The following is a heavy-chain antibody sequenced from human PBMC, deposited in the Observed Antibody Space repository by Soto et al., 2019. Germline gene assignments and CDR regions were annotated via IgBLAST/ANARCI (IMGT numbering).Heavy chain of an antibody. CDR1: GYTLTELS. J-gene: IGHJ6*02. CDR3: ETFMFGKGMEV. V-gene: IGHV1-24*01. Sequence: SVKVSCKVSGYTLTELSMHWVRQAPGKGLEWMGGFDPEDGETIYAQKFQGRVTMTEETSKDTAYMELSSLRSEDAAVYYCETFMFGKGMEVWGQGTTVTVSS. CDR2: FDPEDGET. D-gene: IGHD3-3*02.